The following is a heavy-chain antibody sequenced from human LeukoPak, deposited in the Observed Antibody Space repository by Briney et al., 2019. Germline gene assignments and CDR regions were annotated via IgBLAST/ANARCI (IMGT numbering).Heavy chain of an antibody. CDR3: ARDGGRYCSSTSCYLEGNWFDP. Sequence: SETLSPTCTVSGGSISSYYWSWIRQPPGKGLEWIGYIYYSGDTAYNPSLRSRVTLSVDTSKNQFSLQLRSVTTADTAVYYCARDGGRYCSSTSCYLEGNWFDPWGQGTLVTVSS. CDR1: GGSISSYY. V-gene: IGHV4-59*01. J-gene: IGHJ5*02. D-gene: IGHD2-2*01. CDR2: IYYSGDT.